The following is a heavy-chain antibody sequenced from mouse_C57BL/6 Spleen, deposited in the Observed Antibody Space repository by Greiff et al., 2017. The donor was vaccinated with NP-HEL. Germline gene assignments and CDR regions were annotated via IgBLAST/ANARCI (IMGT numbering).Heavy chain of an antibody. J-gene: IGHJ3*01. CDR3: TGDWFAY. CDR2: IRLKSDNYAT. Sequence: EVKLMESGGGLVQPGGSMKLSCVASGFTFSNYWMNWVRQSPEKGLEWVAQIRLKSDNYATHYAESVKGRFTISRDDSKSSFYLQMNNLRAEDTGIYYCTGDWFAYWGQGTLVTVSA. V-gene: IGHV6-3*01. CDR1: GFTFSNYW.